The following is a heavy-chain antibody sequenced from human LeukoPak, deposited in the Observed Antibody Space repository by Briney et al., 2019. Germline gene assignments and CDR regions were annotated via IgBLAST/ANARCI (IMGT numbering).Heavy chain of an antibody. Sequence: ASVKVSCKASGYTFTCYYMHWVRQAPGQGLEWMGWINPNSGGTNYAQKFQGRVTMTRDTSISTAYMELSRLRSDDTAVYYCARDKQLDWAHYYYYMDVWGKGTTVTVSS. CDR2: INPNSGGT. J-gene: IGHJ6*03. CDR1: GYTFTCYY. CDR3: ARDKQLDWAHYYYYMDV. D-gene: IGHD1-1*01. V-gene: IGHV1-2*02.